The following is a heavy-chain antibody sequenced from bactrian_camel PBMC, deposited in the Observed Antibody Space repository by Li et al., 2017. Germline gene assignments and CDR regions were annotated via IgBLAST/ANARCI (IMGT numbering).Heavy chain of an antibody. Sequence: HVQLVESGGGSVQAGGSLSLSCVVRGTAYSKYCMGWLRQAAGKERDMVARLDYDGETRYSDGVKGRFTVSEEMNKNTYYLDMHALKPEDTAMYYCAADEGMDSFSRLLAPTLRVRPVPGCAAFAYWGQGTQVTVS. V-gene: IGHV3S53*01. CDR3: AADEGMDSFSRLLAPTLRVRPVPGCAAFAY. J-gene: IGHJ6*01. CDR2: LDYDGET. D-gene: IGHD3*01. CDR1: GTAYSKYC.